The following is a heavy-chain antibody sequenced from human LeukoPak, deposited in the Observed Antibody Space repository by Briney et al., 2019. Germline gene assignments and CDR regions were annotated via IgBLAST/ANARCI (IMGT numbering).Heavy chain of an antibody. J-gene: IGHJ4*02. CDR2: ISSSSYI. D-gene: IGHD3-10*01. V-gene: IGHV3-21*01. CDR3: ARQLGPHYGSGSYYQFDY. Sequence: GGSLRLSCAAPEFTFSSYSMNWVRQAPGKGLEWVSSISSSSYIYYADSVKGRFTISRDNAKNSLYLQMNSQRAEDTAVYYCARQLGPHYGSGSYYQFDYWGQGTLVTVSS. CDR1: EFTFSSYS.